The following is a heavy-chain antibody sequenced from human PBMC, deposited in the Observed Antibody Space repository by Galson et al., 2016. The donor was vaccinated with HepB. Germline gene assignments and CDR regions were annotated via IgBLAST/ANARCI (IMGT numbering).Heavy chain of an antibody. Sequence: SLRLSCAASRFTFSSYGMHWVRQAPGKGLEWVAFISDDGSNESYADSVKGRFTISRDNAKNTVFLQLNSLRTEDTAVYYCARGAREFEYWGQGTLVTVSS. CDR1: RFTFSSYG. V-gene: IGHV3-30*19. J-gene: IGHJ4*02. D-gene: IGHD3-10*01. CDR3: ARGAREFEY. CDR2: ISDDGSNE.